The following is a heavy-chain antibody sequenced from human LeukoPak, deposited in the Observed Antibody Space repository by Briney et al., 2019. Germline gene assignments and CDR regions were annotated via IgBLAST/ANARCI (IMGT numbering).Heavy chain of an antibody. D-gene: IGHD5-18*01. CDR3: ARALLQQTFDY. Sequence: SETLSLTCTVSGGSISSYYWSWIRQPPGKGLEWIGYIYYSGSTNYNPSLKSRVTISVDTSKNQFSLKLSSVTAAGTAVYYCARALLQQTFDYWGQGTLVTVSS. CDR1: GGSISSYY. J-gene: IGHJ4*02. V-gene: IGHV4-59*08. CDR2: IYYSGST.